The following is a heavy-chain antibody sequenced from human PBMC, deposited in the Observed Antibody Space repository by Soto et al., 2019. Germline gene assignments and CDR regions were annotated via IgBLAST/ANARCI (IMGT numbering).Heavy chain of an antibody. CDR3: AKTKGHSDVYYFGMDV. J-gene: IGHJ6*02. V-gene: IGHV3-23*01. CDR1: GFIFDIYA. D-gene: IGHD2-21*02. Sequence: PGGSLRLSCAVSGFIFDIYAINWVRLAPGKGLEWVSVISGGGVRTYYADSVKGRFSMSRDNSRKTVYLEMHSLRAEDTAVYYCAKTKGHSDVYYFGMDVWGQGTTVTVSS. CDR2: ISGGGVRT.